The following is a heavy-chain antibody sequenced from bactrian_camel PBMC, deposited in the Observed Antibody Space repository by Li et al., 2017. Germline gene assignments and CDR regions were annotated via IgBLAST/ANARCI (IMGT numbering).Heavy chain of an antibody. Sequence: VQLVESGGDLVQPGGSLRLSCTASGFTFSAVAMSWVRQAPGKGLEWVSSITKVPGLTYYADSVKGRFTISRDSAKNTLYLQLNSLKTEDTAVYYCATGLLADHGLGLGTQVTVS. D-gene: IGHD5*01. CDR2: ITKVPGLT. CDR1: GFTFSAVA. J-gene: IGHJ4*01. V-gene: IGHV3S31*01.